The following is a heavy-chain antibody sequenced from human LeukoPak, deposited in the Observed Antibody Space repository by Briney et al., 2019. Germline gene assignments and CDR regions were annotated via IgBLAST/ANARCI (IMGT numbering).Heavy chain of an antibody. V-gene: IGHV4-59*08. CDR2: IYYSAT. D-gene: IGHD1-26*01. J-gene: IGHJ4*02. CDR1: GDYISSYY. CDR3: ARHKGGGYQPLDS. Sequence: SETLSLTCNVSGDYISSYYWSWIRQPPGKGLEWIGYIYYSATTYSPSFESRVTISVDTSQNQFSLKLTSVTAADTAVYYCARHKGGGYQPLDSWGQGTLVTVSS.